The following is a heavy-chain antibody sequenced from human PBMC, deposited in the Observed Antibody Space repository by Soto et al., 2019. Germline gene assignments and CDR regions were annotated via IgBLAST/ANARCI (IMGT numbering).Heavy chain of an antibody. CDR1: GFTFSSYS. J-gene: IGHJ6*02. V-gene: IGHV3-48*02. CDR2: ISSSSSTI. Sequence: EVQLVESGGGLVQPGGSLRLSCAASGFTFSSYSMNWVRQAPGKGLEWVSYISSSSSTIYYADSVKGRFTISRDNAKNSLYLQMNSLRDEDTAVYYCAREFIAVAGTPYYDYYGMDVWGQGTTVTVSS. CDR3: AREFIAVAGTPYYDYYGMDV. D-gene: IGHD6-19*01.